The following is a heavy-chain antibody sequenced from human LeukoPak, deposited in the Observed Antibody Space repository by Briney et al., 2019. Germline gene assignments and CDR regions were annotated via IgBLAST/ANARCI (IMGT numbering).Heavy chain of an antibody. D-gene: IGHD6-19*01. V-gene: IGHV4-39*01. CDR2: IYYSGIT. CDR3: ARVSIAVSGTCDY. J-gene: IGHJ4*02. CDR1: GGSISSSDYY. Sequence: SETLSLTCTVSGGSISSSDYYWGWIRQPPGMGLEWIASIYYSGITYYNPSLKSRVTISVDTSKNQFSLKLNSVTAADTAVYYCARVSIAVSGTCDYWGQGTLVTVSS.